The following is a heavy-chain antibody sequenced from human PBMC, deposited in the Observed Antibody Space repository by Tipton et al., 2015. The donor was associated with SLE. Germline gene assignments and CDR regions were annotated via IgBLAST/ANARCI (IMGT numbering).Heavy chain of an antibody. CDR1: GGSISSYY. Sequence: TLSLTCTVSGGSISSYYWSWILQPAGGGLEWIGRIYTNENTNYNPSPKRRVTMSLDTSKNHFSLKLISVTAADTAVYYCAREFLNPVTTVHYYFDLWGRGTLVTVSS. J-gene: IGHJ2*01. CDR2: IYTNENT. CDR3: AREFLNPVTTVHYYFDL. D-gene: IGHD4-11*01. V-gene: IGHV4-4*07.